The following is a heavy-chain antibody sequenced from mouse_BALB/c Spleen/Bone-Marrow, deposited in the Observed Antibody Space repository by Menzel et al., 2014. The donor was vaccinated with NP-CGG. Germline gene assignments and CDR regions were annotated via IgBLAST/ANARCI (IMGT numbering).Heavy chain of an antibody. CDR2: IDPANGNT. CDR3: ARGTPYAMDY. J-gene: IGHJ4*01. D-gene: IGHD2-14*01. Sequence: EVQLQESGAELVKPGASVKLSCTASGFNIKDTYMHWVKQRPEQGLEWIGRIDPANGNTKYDPKFQGKATITADTSSNTAYLQLSGLTSEDTAVYYCARGTPYAMDYWGQGTSVTVSS. CDR1: GFNIKDTY. V-gene: IGHV14-3*02.